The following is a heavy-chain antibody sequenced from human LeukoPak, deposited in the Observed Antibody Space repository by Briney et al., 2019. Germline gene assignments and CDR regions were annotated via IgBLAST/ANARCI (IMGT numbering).Heavy chain of an antibody. Sequence: ASVKVSCKASGYTFTSYGISWVRQAPGQGLEWMGWISAYNGNTNYAQKLQGRVTMTTDTSTSTAYMELRSLRSDDTAVYYCARDWGTPLYYYDSSGLLIWGQGTMVTVSS. D-gene: IGHD3-22*01. J-gene: IGHJ3*02. V-gene: IGHV1-18*01. CDR2: ISAYNGNT. CDR3: ARDWGTPLYYYDSSGLLI. CDR1: GYTFTSYG.